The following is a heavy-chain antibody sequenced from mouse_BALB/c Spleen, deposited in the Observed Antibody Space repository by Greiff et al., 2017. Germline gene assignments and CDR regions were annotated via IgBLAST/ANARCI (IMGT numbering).Heavy chain of an antibody. Sequence: EVNVVESGGGLVKPGGSLKLSCAASGFTFSSYAMSWVRQTPEKRLEWVATISSGGSYTYYPDSVKGRFTISRDNAKNTLYLQMSSLRSEDTAMYYCARYGGNYDYYAMDYWGQGTSVTVSS. J-gene: IGHJ4*01. V-gene: IGHV5-9-3*01. D-gene: IGHD1-1*02. CDR2: ISSGGSYT. CDR3: ARYGGNYDYYAMDY. CDR1: GFTFSSYA.